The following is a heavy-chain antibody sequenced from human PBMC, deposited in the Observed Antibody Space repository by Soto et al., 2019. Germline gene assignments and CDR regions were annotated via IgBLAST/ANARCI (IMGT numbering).Heavy chain of an antibody. D-gene: IGHD6-25*01. CDR1: GFTFNNYW. V-gene: IGHV3-74*01. J-gene: IGHJ6*02. CDR3: APIPSGTWRYGMDV. CDR2: INIDGSHT. Sequence: EMQLVESGGGLVQPGGSLTLSCVASGFTFNNYWMHWVRQAPGKGLVWVSRINIDGSHTGYADSVKGRFTISRDNAKNTLYLQMTSLGVEDTAVYYCAPIPSGTWRYGMDVWGQGTTVTVSS.